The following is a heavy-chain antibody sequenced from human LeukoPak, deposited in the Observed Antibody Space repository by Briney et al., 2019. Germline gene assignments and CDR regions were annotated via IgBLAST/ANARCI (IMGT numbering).Heavy chain of an antibody. J-gene: IGHJ4*02. Sequence: GASVKVSCKASGYTFTGYYMHWVRQAPGQGLEWMGWINPNSGGTNYAQKFQGRVTMTRDTSISTAYMELSRLRSDDTAVYYCATDRLPVKTGYSSGSSDYWGQGTLVTVSS. V-gene: IGHV1-2*02. CDR1: GYTFTGYY. CDR2: INPNSGGT. CDR3: ATDRLPVKTGYSSGSSDY. D-gene: IGHD6-19*01.